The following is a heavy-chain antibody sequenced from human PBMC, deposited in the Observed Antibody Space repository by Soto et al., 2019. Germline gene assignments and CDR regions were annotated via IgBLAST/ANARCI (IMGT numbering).Heavy chain of an antibody. CDR1: GFTFSSHW. J-gene: IGHJ6*02. CDR2: INTDASTT. CDR3: ARGVRTYYAVEV. Sequence: VVSLRLSCAASGFTFSSHWMHWVRQGSGKGLVWVSRINTDASTTNYADSVRGRFTISRDNAKDTVFLQMNSLTAEDTAVYYCARGVRTYYAVEVWCQGHTVTVSS. V-gene: IGHV3-74*01.